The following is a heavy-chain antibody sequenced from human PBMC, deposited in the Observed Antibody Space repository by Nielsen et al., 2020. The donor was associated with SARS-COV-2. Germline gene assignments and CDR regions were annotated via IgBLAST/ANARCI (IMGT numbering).Heavy chain of an antibody. CDR3: ARSSGYYYFDY. CDR2: ISYDGSNK. Sequence: GESLKISCAASGFTFSSYGMHWVRQAPGKGLEWVAVISYDGSNKYYADSVKGRFTISRDNSKNTLYLQMNSLRAEDTAVYYCARSSGYYYFDYWGQGTLVTVSS. V-gene: IGHV3-30*03. J-gene: IGHJ4*02. CDR1: GFTFSSYG. D-gene: IGHD3-22*01.